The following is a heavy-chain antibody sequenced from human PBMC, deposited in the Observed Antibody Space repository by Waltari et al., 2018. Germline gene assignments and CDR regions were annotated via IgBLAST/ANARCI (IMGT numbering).Heavy chain of an antibody. CDR2: SNPDSGGT. J-gene: IGHJ4*02. CDR1: GYTFTDYY. V-gene: IGHV1-2*02. D-gene: IGHD3-22*01. Sequence: QVQLVQSGAEVKKPGASVKVSCKASGYTFTDYYMYWVRQAPGQGLEWMGWSNPDSGGTKKAQKFQGRVTMTRDTSISTAYMGLSRLRSDDTAVYYCARYLDSSGSSIWGQGTLVTVSS. CDR3: ARYLDSSGSSI.